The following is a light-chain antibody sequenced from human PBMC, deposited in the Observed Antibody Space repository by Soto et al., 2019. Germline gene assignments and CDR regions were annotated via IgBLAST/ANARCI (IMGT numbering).Light chain of an antibody. Sequence: QSALTQPASVSGSPGQSITISCTGTSSDVGSYNLVSWYQQHPGKAPKFLIYEVTKRPSGVSNRFSGSKSGKTASLTISELQTEDEADYYCCSFAGGARVFGGGTKLTVL. J-gene: IGLJ2*01. CDR1: SSDVGSYNL. V-gene: IGLV2-23*02. CDR3: CSFAGGARV. CDR2: EVT.